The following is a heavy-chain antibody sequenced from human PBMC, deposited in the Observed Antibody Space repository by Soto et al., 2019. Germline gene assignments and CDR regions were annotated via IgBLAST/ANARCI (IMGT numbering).Heavy chain of an antibody. CDR1: GGSISSYY. Sequence: SETLSLTCTVSGGSISSYYWSWIRQPPGKGLEWIGYIYYSGSINYNPSLKSRVTISVDTSKNQFSLKLSSVTAADTAVYYCARGRGYYGSGSYYSFGVWFDPWGQGTLVTVSS. D-gene: IGHD3-10*01. CDR3: ARGRGYYGSGSYYSFGVWFDP. V-gene: IGHV4-59*01. J-gene: IGHJ5*02. CDR2: IYYSGSI.